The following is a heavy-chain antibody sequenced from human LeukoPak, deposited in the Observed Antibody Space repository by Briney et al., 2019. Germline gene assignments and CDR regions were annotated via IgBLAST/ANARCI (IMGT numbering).Heavy chain of an antibody. D-gene: IGHD3-22*01. Sequence: GGSLRLSCAASGFTFATYDMSWVRQAPGKGLEWVSAISGNGRGTYYADSMRGRFNISRDNSNNMVYLQMNSLRAEDTALYFCAKETFYYDGTGYYHDGYFDHWGQGAQVSVSS. J-gene: IGHJ4*02. CDR2: ISGNGRGT. CDR1: GFTFATYD. CDR3: AKETFYYDGTGYYHDGYFDH. V-gene: IGHV3-23*01.